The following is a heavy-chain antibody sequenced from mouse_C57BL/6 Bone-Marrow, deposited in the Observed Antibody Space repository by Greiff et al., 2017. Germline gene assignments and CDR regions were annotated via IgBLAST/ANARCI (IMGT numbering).Heavy chain of an antibody. CDR1: GFTFSDYG. J-gene: IGHJ2*01. Sequence: DVMLVESGGGLVKPGGSLKLSCAASGFTFSDYGMHWVRQAPEKGLEWVAYISSGSSTIYYADTVKGRFTISRDNAKNTLFLQMTSLRSEDTAMYYCARENYGSSYFDYWGQGTTLTVSS. CDR3: ARENYGSSYFDY. D-gene: IGHD1-1*01. CDR2: ISSGSSTI. V-gene: IGHV5-17*01.